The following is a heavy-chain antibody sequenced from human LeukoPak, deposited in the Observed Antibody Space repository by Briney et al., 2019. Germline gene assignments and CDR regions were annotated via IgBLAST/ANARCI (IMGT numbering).Heavy chain of an antibody. CDR2: IYYSGST. CDR3: ARDIMIVVVPLGTWFDP. V-gene: IGHV4-39*07. Sequence: SETLSLTCTVSGGSISSSSYYWGWIRQPPGKGLEWIGSIYYSGSTYYNPSLKSRVTISVDTSKNQFSLKLSSVTAADTAVYYCARDIMIVVVPLGTWFDPWGQGTLVTVSS. J-gene: IGHJ5*02. D-gene: IGHD3-22*01. CDR1: GGSISSSSYY.